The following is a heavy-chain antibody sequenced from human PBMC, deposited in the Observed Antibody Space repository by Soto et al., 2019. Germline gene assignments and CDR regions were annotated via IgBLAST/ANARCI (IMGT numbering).Heavy chain of an antibody. Sequence: QFQLVQFGAEVKKPGSSVKVSCKASGGPFRNYPISWVRQAPGQGLEWMGGIIPIFGTVNYAQKFQGRVTITADESTSTAYMELSSLRSEDTAVYYCARGNHRWLQLWYFDLWGRGTLVTVSS. CDR1: GGPFRNYP. CDR3: ARGNHRWLQLWYFDL. CDR2: IIPIFGTV. V-gene: IGHV1-69*12. D-gene: IGHD5-12*01. J-gene: IGHJ2*01.